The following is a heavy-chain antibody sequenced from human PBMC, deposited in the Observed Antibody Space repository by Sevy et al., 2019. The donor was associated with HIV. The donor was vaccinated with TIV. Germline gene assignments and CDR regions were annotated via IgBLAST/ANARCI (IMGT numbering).Heavy chain of an antibody. J-gene: IGHJ6*02. CDR3: AKGFCSGATCPRDYYYYGMDV. V-gene: IGHV3-23*01. CDR2: HSGSGRYT. Sequence: GGSLRLSCAASEFTFSSYAMSWVRRAPGKGLEWVSCHSGSGRYTYYADSVEGRFTISRDNSKNTLYVQMNSLRAEDTAVYYCAKGFCSGATCPRDYYYYGMDVWGQGTTVTVSS. CDR1: EFTFSSYA. D-gene: IGHD2-15*01.